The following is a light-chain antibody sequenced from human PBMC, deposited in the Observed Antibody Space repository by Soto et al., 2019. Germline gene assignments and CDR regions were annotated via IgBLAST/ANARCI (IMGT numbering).Light chain of an antibody. CDR3: QHRSNWPPIP. V-gene: IGKV3-11*01. J-gene: IGKJ5*01. CDR2: DAS. CDR1: KSAISY. Sequence: EIVLTQSLAILSLSPGERATLSCRASKSAISYLALYQEKPGQAPRLLIYDASNRATGIPARFSGSGSGTDYTLNISGQEPVDLSGVYCQHRSNWPPIPFAGGTVLEIK.